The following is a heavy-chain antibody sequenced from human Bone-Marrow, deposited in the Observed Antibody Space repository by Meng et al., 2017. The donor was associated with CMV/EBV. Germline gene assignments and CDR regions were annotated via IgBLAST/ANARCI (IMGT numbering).Heavy chain of an antibody. CDR2: INPSGGST. CDR1: GYTFTSYY. V-gene: IGHV1-46*01. D-gene: IGHD3-16*01. CDR3: ARAQHPGGYDAFDI. J-gene: IGHJ3*02. Sequence: AGYTFTSYYMHWVRQAPGQGLEWMGIINPSGGSTSYAQKFQGRVTMTRDTSTSTVYMELSSLRSEDTAVYYCARAQHPGGYDAFDIWGQGTMVTVSS.